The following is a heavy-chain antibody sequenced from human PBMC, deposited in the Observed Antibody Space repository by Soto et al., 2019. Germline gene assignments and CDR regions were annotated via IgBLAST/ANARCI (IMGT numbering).Heavy chain of an antibody. D-gene: IGHD6-19*01. CDR2: IYYSGST. J-gene: IGHJ4*02. Sequence: QVQLQESGPGLVKPSETLSLTCTVSGGSVSSGSYYWSWIRQPPGKGLEWIGYIYYSGSTNYNPSLKSRVTISVDTSKNQFSLKLSSVTAADTAVYYCARGRRGSSGWYIDYFDYWGQGTLVTVSS. CDR3: ARGRRGSSGWYIDYFDY. V-gene: IGHV4-61*01. CDR1: GGSVSSGSYY.